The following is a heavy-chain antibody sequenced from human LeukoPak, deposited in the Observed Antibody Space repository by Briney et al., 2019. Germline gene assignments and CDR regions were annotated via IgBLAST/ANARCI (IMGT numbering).Heavy chain of an antibody. CDR3: AKDVAAAGTLRTYVY. D-gene: IGHD6-13*01. CDR1: GFTFSSYA. CDR2: ISGSGGST. V-gene: IGHV3-23*01. J-gene: IGHJ4*02. Sequence: QSGGSLRLSCAASGFTFSSYAMSWVRQAPGKGLEWVSAISGSGGSTYYADSVEGRFTISRDNSKNTLYLQMNSLRAEDTAVYYCAKDVAAAGTLRTYVYWGQGTLVTVSS.